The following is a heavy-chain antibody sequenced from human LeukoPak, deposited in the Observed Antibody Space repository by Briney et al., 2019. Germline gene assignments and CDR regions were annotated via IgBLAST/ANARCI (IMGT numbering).Heavy chain of an antibody. Sequence: SETLSLTCAVSGGSLSSGGYSWSWIRQPPGTGLEWIGYIYYSGSTNYNPSLKSRVTISVDTSKNQFSLKLSSVTAADTAVYYCARDPVGSGWTDYWGQGTLVTVSS. CDR3: ARDPVGSGWTDY. J-gene: IGHJ4*02. D-gene: IGHD6-19*01. CDR2: IYYSGST. V-gene: IGHV4-61*08. CDR1: GGSLSSGGYS.